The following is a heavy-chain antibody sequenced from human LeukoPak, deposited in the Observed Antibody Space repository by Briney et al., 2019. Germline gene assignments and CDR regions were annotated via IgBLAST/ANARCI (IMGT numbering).Heavy chain of an antibody. CDR2: ISWNSGSI. CDR1: GFTFDDYA. D-gene: IGHD6-19*01. V-gene: IGHV3-9*03. J-gene: IGHJ4*02. Sequence: GRSLRLSCAASGFTFDDYAMHWVRQAPGKGLVWVSGISWNSGSIGYVDSVKGRFAISRDNAKNSLYLQMNSLRAEDMALYYCAKVAFGGIAVAGPFDYWGQGTLVTVSS. CDR3: AKVAFGGIAVAGPFDY.